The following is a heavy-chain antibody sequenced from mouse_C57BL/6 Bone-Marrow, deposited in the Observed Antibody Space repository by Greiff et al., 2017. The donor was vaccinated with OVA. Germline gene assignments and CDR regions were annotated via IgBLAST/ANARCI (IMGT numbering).Heavy chain of an antibody. D-gene: IGHD2-3*01. CDR3: ARVGDGYYVDWYFDV. CDR1: GYTFTSYW. CDR2: IYPSDSET. V-gene: IGHV1-61*01. J-gene: IGHJ1*03. Sequence: QVQLQQPGAELVRPGSSVKLSCKASGYTFTSYWMDWVKQRPGQGLEWIGNIYPSDSETHYNQKFKDKATLTVDKSSSTAYMQLSSLTSEDSAVYYCARVGDGYYVDWYFDVWGTGTTVTVSS.